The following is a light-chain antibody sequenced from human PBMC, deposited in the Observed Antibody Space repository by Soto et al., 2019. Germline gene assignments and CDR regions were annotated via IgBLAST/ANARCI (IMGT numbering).Light chain of an antibody. CDR3: RSHACTDAGYV. V-gene: IGLV2-23*01. CDR1: SSDVGSYNL. Sequence: QSALTQPASVSGSPGQSITISCTGASSDVGSYNLVSWYQQHPGKAPKLMIYGGSQRPSGVSNRFSGSRSGNTASLTISGVHAEDEADYYCRSHACTDAGYVFGTGTKLTVL. J-gene: IGLJ1*01. CDR2: GGS.